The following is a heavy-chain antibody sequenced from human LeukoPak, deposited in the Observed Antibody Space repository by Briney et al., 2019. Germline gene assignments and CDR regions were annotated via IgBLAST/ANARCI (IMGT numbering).Heavy chain of an antibody. CDR1: GYTFTGYD. Sequence: ASVKVSCKASGYTFTGYDINWVRQATGQGLEWMGWMNPNSGNTGYAQKFQGRVTMTRNTSISTAYMELSSLRSEDTAVYYCARHLGLRAYYYYGTDVWGQGTTVTVSS. D-gene: IGHD7-27*01. CDR2: MNPNSGNT. J-gene: IGHJ6*02. V-gene: IGHV1-8*01. CDR3: ARHLGLRAYYYYGTDV.